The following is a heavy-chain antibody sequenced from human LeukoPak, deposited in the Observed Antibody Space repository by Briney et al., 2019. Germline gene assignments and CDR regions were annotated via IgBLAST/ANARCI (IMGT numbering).Heavy chain of an antibody. CDR1: GFTFSNYA. CDR2: INTDGSST. Sequence: PGGSLRLSCAASGFTFSNYAMIWVRQAPGKGLVWVSRINTDGSSTSYADSVKGRFTISRDNAKNTLYLQMNSLRAEDTAVYYCARGTPSSSGWLYYGMDVWGQGTTVTVSS. CDR3: ARGTPSSSGWLYYGMDV. D-gene: IGHD6-19*01. V-gene: IGHV3-74*01. J-gene: IGHJ6*02.